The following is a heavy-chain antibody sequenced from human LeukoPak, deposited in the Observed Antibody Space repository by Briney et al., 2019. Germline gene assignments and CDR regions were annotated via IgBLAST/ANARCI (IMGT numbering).Heavy chain of an antibody. V-gene: IGHV3-30*02. J-gene: IGHJ4*02. Sequence: GGSLRLSCAASGFTFSSYGMHWVRQAPGKGLEWVAFIRYDGSNKYYADSVKGRFTISRDNAKNSLYLQMNSLRAEDTAVYYCARGTNDYGDYSGYWGQGTLVTVSS. CDR2: IRYDGSNK. CDR3: ARGTNDYGDYSGY. CDR1: GFTFSSYG. D-gene: IGHD4-17*01.